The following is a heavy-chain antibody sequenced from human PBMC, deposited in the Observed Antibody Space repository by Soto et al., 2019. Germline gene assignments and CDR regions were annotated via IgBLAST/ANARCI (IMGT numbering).Heavy chain of an antibody. CDR2: MNPNSGNT. D-gene: IGHD1-7*01. V-gene: IGHV1-8*01. Sequence: QVQLVQSGAEVKKPGASVKVSCKASGYTFTSYDINWVRQATGQGLEWMGWMNPNSGNTGYAQKFQGRVTMTRNTYISTAYMELSSLRSEDTAVYYCARNYPFRLHLYYYYMDVWGKGTTVTVSS. J-gene: IGHJ6*03. CDR1: GYTFTSYD. CDR3: ARNYPFRLHLYYYYMDV.